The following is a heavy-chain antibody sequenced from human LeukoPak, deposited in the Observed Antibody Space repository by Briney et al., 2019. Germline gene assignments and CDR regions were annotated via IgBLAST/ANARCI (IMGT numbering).Heavy chain of an antibody. CDR2: IAHDGNMK. CDR3: TTKDPPGSNYYLDY. D-gene: IGHD6-13*01. CDR1: GFNFRSYG. Sequence: GRSLRLSCVASGFNFRSYGMHWVRQGPGKGLEWVAVIAHDGNMKYYGESVKGRFTISRDNSANTVYLQMNSLKTEDTAVYYCTTKDPPGSNYYLDYWGQGTLVTVSS. V-gene: IGHV3-30*03. J-gene: IGHJ4*02.